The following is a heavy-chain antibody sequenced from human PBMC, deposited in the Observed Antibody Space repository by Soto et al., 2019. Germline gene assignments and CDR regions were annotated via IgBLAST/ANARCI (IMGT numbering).Heavy chain of an antibody. D-gene: IGHD3-16*01. CDR3: ARVRREYYYHSYGMEV. CDR1: ECAFNYYS. CDR2: ISSSSSTR. V-gene: IGHV3-48*02. Sequence: PVGSLRLSCASSECAFNYYSMNCVREAPGKWLEWVSYISSSSSTRNYADSVKGRFTISRDNDKNSLYLQMNSLRDEDTAVYYCARVRREYYYHSYGMEVWGQGTTVNLSS. J-gene: IGHJ6*02.